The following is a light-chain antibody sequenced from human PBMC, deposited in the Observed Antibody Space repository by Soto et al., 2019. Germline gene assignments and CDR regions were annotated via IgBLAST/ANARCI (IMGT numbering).Light chain of an antibody. CDR1: ESVSSN. J-gene: IGKJ4*01. V-gene: IGKV3-15*01. Sequence: EIGMTQSPATLSVSPGERATLSCRASESVSSNLAWYQQKPGQPPRLLIYGASTRATGIPARFSGSGSGTEFTLTISSLQSEDFALYYCQQYNNWLTFGGGTKVEIK. CDR3: QQYNNWLT. CDR2: GAS.